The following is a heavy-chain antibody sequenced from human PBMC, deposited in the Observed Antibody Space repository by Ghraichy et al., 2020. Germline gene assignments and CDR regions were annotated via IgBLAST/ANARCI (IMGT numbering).Heavy chain of an antibody. CDR1: GFTFSSYS. Sequence: GGSLRLSCAASGFTFSSYSMNWVRQAPGKGLEWVSYISNSSTAIYYADSVMGRFTISRDNAKNSLYLQMNSLRDEDTAVYYCARGFDRWGQGILVTVSS. V-gene: IGHV3-48*02. CDR2: ISNSSTAI. J-gene: IGHJ4*02. CDR3: ARGFDR.